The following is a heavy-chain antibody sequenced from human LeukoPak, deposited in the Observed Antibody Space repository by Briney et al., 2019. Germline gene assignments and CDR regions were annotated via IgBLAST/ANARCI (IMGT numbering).Heavy chain of an antibody. V-gene: IGHV3-53*01. CDR2: TYSGGNT. CDR1: GFTVSSSH. Sequence: GGSLRLSCAASGFTVSSSHMTWVRQTPGKGLVWVSVTYSGGNTDYADSVKGRFTISRDNSRNTLYLQMSSLRVEDTAIYYCARGRDYFPIEYWGQGTFVIVSS. CDR3: ARGRDYFPIEY. J-gene: IGHJ4*02. D-gene: IGHD2/OR15-2a*01.